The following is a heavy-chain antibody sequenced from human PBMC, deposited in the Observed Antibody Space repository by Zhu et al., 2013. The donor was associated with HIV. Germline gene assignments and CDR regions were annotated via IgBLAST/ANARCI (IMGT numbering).Heavy chain of an antibody. J-gene: IGHJ5*02. Sequence: QVQLVQSGAEVKKPGSSVKVSCKASGGTFSSYTISWVRQAPGQGLEWMGRIIPILGIANYAQKFQGRVTITADKSTSTAYMELSSLRSEDTAVYYCARDNYYDSSGYESNWFDPWGQGTLVTVSS. CDR2: IIPILGIA. CDR1: GGTFSSYT. V-gene: IGHV1-69*08. D-gene: IGHD3-22*01. CDR3: ARDNYYDSSGYESNWFDP.